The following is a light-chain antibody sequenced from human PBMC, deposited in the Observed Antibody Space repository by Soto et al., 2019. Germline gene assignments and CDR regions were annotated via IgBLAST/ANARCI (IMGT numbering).Light chain of an antibody. CDR3: RQSRSIPLT. V-gene: IGKV1-39*01. J-gene: IGKJ4*01. CDR2: TAS. CDR1: QSITSY. Sequence: IHFTQSPSSLSASVVDRVTITCRASQSITSYLNWYQQKPGKAPTLLIYTASILQSGVPSRFSGSGSGTDFTLTISSLQPEDFATYYCRQSRSIPLTFGGGTKVDIK.